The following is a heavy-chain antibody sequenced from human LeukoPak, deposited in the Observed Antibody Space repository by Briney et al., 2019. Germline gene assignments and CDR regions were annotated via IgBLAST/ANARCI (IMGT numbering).Heavy chain of an antibody. CDR2: IYPGDSDT. V-gene: IGHV5-51*01. CDR1: GYSFTSYW. D-gene: IGHD1-26*01. Sequence: GESLKISCKGSGYSFTSYWIGWVRQMPGKGLEWMGIIYPGDSDTRYSPSFQGQVTISADKSISTAYLQWSSLKASDSAMYYCARHQIVGATRSPFDYWGQGTLVTVSS. J-gene: IGHJ4*02. CDR3: ARHQIVGATRSPFDY.